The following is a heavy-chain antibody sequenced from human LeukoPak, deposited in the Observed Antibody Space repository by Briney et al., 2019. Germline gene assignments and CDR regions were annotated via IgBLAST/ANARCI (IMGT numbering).Heavy chain of an antibody. CDR2: INHSGST. CDR1: GGSFSGYY. Sequence: PSETLSLICAVYGGSFSGYYWSWSRQPPGKGLEWIGEINHSGSTNYNPSLKSRVTISVDTSKNQFSLKLSSVTAADTAVYYWARVGRITMVRGVRYYYYYMDVWGKGTTVTVSS. V-gene: IGHV4-34*01. D-gene: IGHD3-10*01. J-gene: IGHJ6*03. CDR3: ARVGRITMVRGVRYYYYYMDV.